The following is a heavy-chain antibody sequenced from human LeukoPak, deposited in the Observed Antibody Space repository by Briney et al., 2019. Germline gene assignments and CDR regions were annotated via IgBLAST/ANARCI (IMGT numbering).Heavy chain of an antibody. J-gene: IGHJ6*02. CDR2: INHSGST. CDR1: GGSFSGYS. D-gene: IGHD2-2*01. V-gene: IGHV4-34*01. CDR3: ARDSASGTYCSSTSCYPKYYYYGMDV. Sequence: PSETLSLTCAVYGGSFSGYSWCWIRQPPGKGLEWIGEINHSGSTNYNPSLKSRVTISVDTSKNQFSLQLSSVTAADTAVYYCARDSASGTYCSSTSCYPKYYYYGMDVWGQGTTVTVSS.